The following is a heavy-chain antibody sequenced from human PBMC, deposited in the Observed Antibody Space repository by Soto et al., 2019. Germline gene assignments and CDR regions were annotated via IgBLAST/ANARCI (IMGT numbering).Heavy chain of an antibody. CDR3: ARESEDLTSNFDY. V-gene: IGHV3-21*06. CDR1: GFIFTSYS. J-gene: IGHJ4*02. CDR2: ISSTTNYI. Sequence: GGSLRLSCAASGFIFTSYSMNWGRQAPGKGLEWVSSISSTTNYIYYGDSMKGRFTTSRDNAKNSLYLEMNSLRAEDTAVYYCARESEDLTSNFDYWGQGTLVTVSS.